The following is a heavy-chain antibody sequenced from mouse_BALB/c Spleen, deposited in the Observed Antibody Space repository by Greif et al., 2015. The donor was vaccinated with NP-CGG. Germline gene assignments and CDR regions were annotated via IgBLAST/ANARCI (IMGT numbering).Heavy chain of an antibody. CDR1: GYTFTSYW. CDR3: ARRDSSGYGY. V-gene: IGHV1-7*01. CDR2: INPSTGYT. D-gene: IGHD3-2*01. Sequence: QVQLQQSGAELAKPGASVKMSYKASGYTFTSYWMHWVKQRPGQGLEWIGYINPSTGYTEYNQKFKDKATLTADKSSSTAYMQLSSLTSEDSAVYYCARRDSSGYGYWGQGTTLTVSS. J-gene: IGHJ2*01.